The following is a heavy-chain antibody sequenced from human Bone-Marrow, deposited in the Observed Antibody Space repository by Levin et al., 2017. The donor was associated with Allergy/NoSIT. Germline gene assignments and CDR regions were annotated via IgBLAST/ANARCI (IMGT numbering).Heavy chain of an antibody. CDR1: GGSIRSGGYY. CDR3: ARIPDTTSEFDY. CDR2: IYDSGST. V-gene: IGHV4-31*03. D-gene: IGHD5-18*01. Sequence: SETLSLTCTVSGGSIRSGGYYWSWIRQHPGTGLEWIGYIYDSGSTSYNPSLESRVAISVDTSKNQFYLKLTSLTAAGTAVYYCARIPDTTSEFDYWGQGTLVTVSS. J-gene: IGHJ4*02.